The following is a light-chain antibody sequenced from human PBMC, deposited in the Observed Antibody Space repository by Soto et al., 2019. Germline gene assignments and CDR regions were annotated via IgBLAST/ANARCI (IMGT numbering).Light chain of an antibody. CDR1: QSVSSSY. Sequence: EIVLTQSPGTLSLSPGERATLSCRASQSVSSSYLAWYKQKPGQAPRLLIYGASSRASGIPDRFSGSGSGTDFTLTISRLEPEDFAVYYCHQYGSSPVYTFGQGTKLEIK. V-gene: IGKV3-20*01. CDR3: HQYGSSPVYT. J-gene: IGKJ2*01. CDR2: GAS.